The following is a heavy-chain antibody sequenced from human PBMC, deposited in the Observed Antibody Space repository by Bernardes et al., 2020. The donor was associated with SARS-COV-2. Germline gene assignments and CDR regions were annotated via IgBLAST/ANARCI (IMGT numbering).Heavy chain of an antibody. CDR2: INPSGSSA. J-gene: IGHJ5*02. CDR3: AKVGPYQLLPYGLFAQNWFDP. V-gene: IGHV4-34*01. D-gene: IGHD2-2*01. Sequence: LSLTCAVYGGSLNGHFWSWIRQAPGKGLEWLGEINPSGSSAKYNPSLKSRVTISVDTSRNQFTLKMSAVTGADTAVYYCAKVGPYQLLPYGLFAQNWFDPWGQGTLVTVSS. CDR1: GGSLNGHF.